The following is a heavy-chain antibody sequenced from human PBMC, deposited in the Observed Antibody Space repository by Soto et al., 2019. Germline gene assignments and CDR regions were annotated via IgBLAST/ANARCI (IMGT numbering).Heavy chain of an antibody. V-gene: IGHV3-30-3*01. Sequence: GGSLRLSCAASGFTFSSYAMDWVRQAPGKGLEWVAVISYDGSNKYYADSVKGRFTISRDNTKNTLYLQMNSLRAEDTAVYYCARAHTSMLFDYWGPGNLVTVSS. CDR3: ARAHTSMLFDY. CDR1: GFTFSSYA. J-gene: IGHJ4*02. CDR2: ISYDGSNK. D-gene: IGHD5-18*01.